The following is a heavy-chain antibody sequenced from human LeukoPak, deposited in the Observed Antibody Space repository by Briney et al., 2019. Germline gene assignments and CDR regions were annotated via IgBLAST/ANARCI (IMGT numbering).Heavy chain of an antibody. D-gene: IGHD3-16*01. V-gene: IGHV4-59*02. CDR1: GDPVNDHF. J-gene: IGHJ3*01. Sequence: SATLSLTCTVSGDPVNDHFWNWLRQPPAKGLEWIGYIYYSGSTYYNPPLKSRVTMTVDTTNNLFSPTLHSVPAADTSFFSCGRGGARGSSDFGVGGKGTMVMVS. CDR2: IYYSGST. CDR3: GRGGARGSSDFGV.